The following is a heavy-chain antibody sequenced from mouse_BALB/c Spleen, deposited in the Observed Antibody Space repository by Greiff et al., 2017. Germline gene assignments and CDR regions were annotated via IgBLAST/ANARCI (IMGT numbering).Heavy chain of an antibody. D-gene: IGHD2-4*01. CDR1: GFTFSSYA. J-gene: IGHJ3*01. V-gene: IGHV5-6-5*01. CDR3: AKGDYDGAWFAY. CDR2: ISSGGST. Sequence: EVKLVESGGGLVKPGGSLKLSCAASGFTFSSYAMSWVRQTPEKRLEWVASISSGGSTYYPDSVKGRFTISRDNARNILYLQMSSLRSEDTAMYYCAKGDYDGAWFAYWGQGTLVTVSA.